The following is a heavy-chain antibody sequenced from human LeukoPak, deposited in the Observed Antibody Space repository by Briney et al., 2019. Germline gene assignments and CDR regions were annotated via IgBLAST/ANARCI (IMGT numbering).Heavy chain of an antibody. D-gene: IGHD4-17*01. CDR3: AKGDLRTVTPFDY. CDR1: EFTFSSYA. V-gene: IGHV3-23*01. J-gene: IGHJ4*02. Sequence: GGSLRLSCAASEFTFSSYAMSWVRQAPGKGLEWVSAISGSGGSTYYADSVKGRFTISRDNSKNTLYLQMNSLRAEDTAVYYCAKGDLRTVTPFDYWGQGTLVTVSS. CDR2: ISGSGGST.